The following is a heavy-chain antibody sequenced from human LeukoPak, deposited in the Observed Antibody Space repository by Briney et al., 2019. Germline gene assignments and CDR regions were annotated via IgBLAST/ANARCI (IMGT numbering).Heavy chain of an antibody. CDR1: GYTFTSYY. V-gene: IGHV1-46*01. Sequence: ASVNVSCKASGYTFTSYYMHWVRQAPGQGLEWMGIINPSGGSTSYAQKFQGRVTMTRDTSTSTVYMELSSLRSDDTAVYYCARDDSGAFDYWGQGTLVTVSS. J-gene: IGHJ4*02. CDR2: INPSGGST. CDR3: ARDDSGAFDY. D-gene: IGHD1-26*01.